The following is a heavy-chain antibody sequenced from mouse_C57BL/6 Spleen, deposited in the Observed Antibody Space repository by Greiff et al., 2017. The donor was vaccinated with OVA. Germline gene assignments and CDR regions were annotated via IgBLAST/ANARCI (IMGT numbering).Heavy chain of an antibody. V-gene: IGHV3-6*01. Sequence: EVHLVESGPGLVKPSQSLSLTCSVTGYSITSGYYWNWIRQFPGNKLEWMGYISYDGSNNYNPSLKNRISITRDTSKNQFFLKLNSVTTEDTATYYCARDSSGPDYWGQGTTLTVSA. CDR2: ISYDGSN. J-gene: IGHJ2*01. CDR1: GYSITSGYY. CDR3: ARDSSGPDY. D-gene: IGHD3-2*02.